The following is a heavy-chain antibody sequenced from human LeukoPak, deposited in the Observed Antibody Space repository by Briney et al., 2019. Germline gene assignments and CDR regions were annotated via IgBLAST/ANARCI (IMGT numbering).Heavy chain of an antibody. V-gene: IGHV3-30-3*01. J-gene: IGHJ4*02. D-gene: IGHD4-17*01. Sequence: GRSLRLSCAASGFTFSSYAMHWVRQAPGKGLEWVAVITYDGSNKYYADSVKGRFTISRDNSKNTLYLQMNSLRAEDTAVYCCARATTGTTGGYWGQGTLVTVSS. CDR3: ARATTGTTGGY. CDR2: ITYDGSNK. CDR1: GFTFSSYA.